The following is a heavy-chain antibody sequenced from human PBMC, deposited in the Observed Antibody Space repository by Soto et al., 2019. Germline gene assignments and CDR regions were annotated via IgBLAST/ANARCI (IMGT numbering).Heavy chain of an antibody. D-gene: IGHD6-6*01. Sequence: HPGGSLRLSCAASGLTFSSYGMHWVRQAPGKGLEWVAVIWYDGSNKYYADSVKGRFTISRDNSKNTLYLQMNSLRAEDTAVYYCARGPQSIAALFYYYGMDVWGQGTTVTVSS. J-gene: IGHJ6*02. CDR2: IWYDGSNK. CDR3: ARGPQSIAALFYYYGMDV. CDR1: GLTFSSYG. V-gene: IGHV3-33*01.